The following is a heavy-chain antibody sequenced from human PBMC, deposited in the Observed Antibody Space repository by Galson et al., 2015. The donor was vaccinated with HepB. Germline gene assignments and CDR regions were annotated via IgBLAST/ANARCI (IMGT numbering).Heavy chain of an antibody. CDR1: GFTFSIYA. CDR3: AKGIVVVTAILGAFDI. D-gene: IGHD2-21*02. V-gene: IGHV3-23*01. Sequence: SLRLSCAASGFTFSIYAMTWVRQAPGKGLEWVSAISGSGGRTYYADSVTGRFTISSNNPKNTLYLQMNRLGAEDTAVYYCAKGIVVVTAILGAFDIWGQGTMVTVSS. J-gene: IGHJ3*02. CDR2: ISGSGGRT.